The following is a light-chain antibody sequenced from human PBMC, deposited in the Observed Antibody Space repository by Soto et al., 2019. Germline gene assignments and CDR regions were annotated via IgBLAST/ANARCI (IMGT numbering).Light chain of an antibody. CDR1: QSVSSSY. Sequence: EIVLTQSPATLSLSPGERATLSCGASQSVSSSYLAWYQQKPGLAPRLLIYDASSRATGIPDRFSGSWSGTDFTLTISRLEPEDFAVYYCQQYGSSPRTFGQGTKVEIQ. V-gene: IGKV3D-20*01. CDR2: DAS. CDR3: QQYGSSPRT. J-gene: IGKJ1*01.